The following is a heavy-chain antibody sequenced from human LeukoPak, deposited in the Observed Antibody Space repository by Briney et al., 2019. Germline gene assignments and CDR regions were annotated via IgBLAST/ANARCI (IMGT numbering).Heavy chain of an antibody. D-gene: IGHD6-13*01. J-gene: IGHJ3*01. CDR1: GGSFSGYY. Sequence: SETLSLTCAVYGGSFSGYYWNWVRQPPGKGLEWIGETDHGGSAKYNPSLKSRATISVDTSKNQFSLKLRSVTAADTAVYYCARISSSNWYNERGAFDVWGQGTMVTVSS. CDR3: ARISSSNWYNERGAFDV. V-gene: IGHV4-34*01. CDR2: TDHGGSA.